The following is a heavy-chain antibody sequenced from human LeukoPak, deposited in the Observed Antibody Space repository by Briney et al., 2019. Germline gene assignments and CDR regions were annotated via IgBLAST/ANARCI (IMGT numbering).Heavy chain of an antibody. D-gene: IGHD3-22*01. CDR2: ISAYNGNT. Sequence: ASVKVSCKASGYTFTSYGISWVRQAPGQGREWMGWISAYNGNTNCAQKLQGRVTMTTDTSTSTAYMELRSLRSDDTAVYYCARDTDDSSGYYYYDYWGQGTLVTVSS. CDR1: GYTFTSYG. J-gene: IGHJ4*02. CDR3: ARDTDDSSGYYYYDY. V-gene: IGHV1-18*01.